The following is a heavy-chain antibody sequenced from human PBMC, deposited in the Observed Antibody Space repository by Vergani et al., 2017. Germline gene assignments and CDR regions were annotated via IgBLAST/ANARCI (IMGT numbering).Heavy chain of an antibody. CDR1: GFTFSSYG. Sequence: QVQLVESGGGVVQPGGSLRLSCAASGFTFSSYGMHWVRQAPGKGLEWGAFIRYDGSNKYYADSVKGRFTISRDNSKNTLYLQMNSLRAEDTAVYYCAKERIDLGSCFFDSWGHGILVTVSS. CDR2: IRYDGSNK. J-gene: IGHJ4*01. CDR3: AKERIDLGSCFFDS. V-gene: IGHV3-30*02. D-gene: IGHD2/OR15-2a*01.